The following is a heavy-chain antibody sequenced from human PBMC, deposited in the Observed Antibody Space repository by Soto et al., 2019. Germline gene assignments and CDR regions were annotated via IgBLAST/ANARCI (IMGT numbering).Heavy chain of an antibody. J-gene: IGHJ4*02. CDR2: VSPYNGNT. Sequence: QVQLVQSGAEVKKPGASVKVSCKASGYIFSTSGIIWVRQAPGQGLEWMGWVSPYNGNTNYALKFQGRVTMTKDTSTSTAYMELRSLRSDDTAVYYCAIPSGYDITLMFFDLWGQGTLVTGSS. CDR1: GYIFSTSG. D-gene: IGHD5-12*01. CDR3: AIPSGYDITLMFFDL. V-gene: IGHV1-18*01.